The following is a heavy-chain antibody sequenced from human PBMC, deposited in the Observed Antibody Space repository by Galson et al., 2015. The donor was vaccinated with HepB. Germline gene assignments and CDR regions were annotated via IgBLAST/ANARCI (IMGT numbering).Heavy chain of an antibody. D-gene: IGHD4-17*01. Sequence: LRLSCAASGFTFSNAWMNWVRQAPGKGLEWVGRIKSKTDGGTTDYAAPVKGRFTISRDDSKNTLYLQMNSLKTEDTAVYYCTTDSLDLYGDIDYWGQGTLVTVSS. CDR2: IKSKTDGGTT. J-gene: IGHJ4*02. CDR1: GFTFSNAW. CDR3: TTDSLDLYGDIDY. V-gene: IGHV3-15*07.